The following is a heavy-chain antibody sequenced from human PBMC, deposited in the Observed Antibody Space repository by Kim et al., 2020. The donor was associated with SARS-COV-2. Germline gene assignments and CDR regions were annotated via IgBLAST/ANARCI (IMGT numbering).Heavy chain of an antibody. V-gene: IGHV4-34*01. CDR3: ARLKGRYSYGYGAANWFDP. J-gene: IGHJ5*02. D-gene: IGHD5-18*01. CDR2: INHSGST. CDR1: GGSFSGYY. Sequence: SETLSLTCAVYGGSFSGYYWSWIRQPPGKGLEWIGEINHSGSTNYNPSLKSRVTISVDTPKNQFSLKLSSVTAADTAVYYCARLKGRYSYGYGAANWFDPWGQGTLGTVSS.